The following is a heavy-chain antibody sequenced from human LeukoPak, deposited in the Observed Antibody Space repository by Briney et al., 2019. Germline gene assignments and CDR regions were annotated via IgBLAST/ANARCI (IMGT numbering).Heavy chain of an antibody. Sequence: GGSLRLSCAASGFTFSSYWMHWVRQAPGKGLVWVSRINSDGSSTSYGDSVKGRFTISRDNAKNTLYLQMNSLRAEDTAVYYCARDSGAPYYYFWSAIRSTYYYGMDVWGQGTTVTASS. D-gene: IGHD3-3*01. CDR1: GFTFSSYW. CDR2: INSDGSST. J-gene: IGHJ6*02. CDR3: ARDSGAPYYYFWSAIRSTYYYGMDV. V-gene: IGHV3-74*01.